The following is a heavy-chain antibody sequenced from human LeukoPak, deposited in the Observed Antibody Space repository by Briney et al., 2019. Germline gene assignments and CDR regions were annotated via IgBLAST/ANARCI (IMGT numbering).Heavy chain of an antibody. J-gene: IGHJ6*03. D-gene: IGHD6-6*01. CDR3: ARVGQLAGDYYYYMDV. V-gene: IGHV3-21*01. CDR2: ISSSSSYI. Sequence: GGSLRLSCAASGFTFSSYSMNWVRQAPGKGLEWVSSISSSSSYIYYADSVKGRFTISRDNAKNSLYLQMNSLRAEDTAVYYCARVGQLAGDYYYYMDVWGKGTTVTVSS. CDR1: GFTFSSYS.